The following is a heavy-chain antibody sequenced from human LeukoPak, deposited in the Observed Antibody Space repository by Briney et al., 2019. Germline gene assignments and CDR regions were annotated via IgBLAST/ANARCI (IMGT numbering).Heavy chain of an antibody. J-gene: IGHJ4*02. CDR2: TRNKANGYTT. D-gene: IGHD6-13*01. Sequence: GGSLRLSCAASGFSFGDHYMDWIRQAPGKGLEWVGRTRNKANGYTTEYAASVKGRFTISRDDSKSSLYLQMNSLQTEDTAVYYCARVHSSSWYGSYFDNWGQGTLVTVSS. CDR3: ARVHSSSWYGSYFDN. CDR1: GFSFGDHY. V-gene: IGHV3-72*01.